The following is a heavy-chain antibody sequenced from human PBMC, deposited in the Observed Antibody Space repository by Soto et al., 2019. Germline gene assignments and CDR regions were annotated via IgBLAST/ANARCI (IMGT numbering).Heavy chain of an antibody. CDR1: GGSISSGDYY. D-gene: IGHD3-10*01. CDR2: FYYSGST. Sequence: QVQLQESGPGLVKPSQTLSLTCTVSGGSISSGDYYWSWIRQPPGKGLEWIGYFYYSGSTYYNPSLKSRGTISVDTSKIQFSLKLSCVTAGDTAVYYCARVGGFGATTIDYWGQGTLVTVSS. J-gene: IGHJ4*02. V-gene: IGHV4-30-4*01. CDR3: ARVGGFGATTIDY.